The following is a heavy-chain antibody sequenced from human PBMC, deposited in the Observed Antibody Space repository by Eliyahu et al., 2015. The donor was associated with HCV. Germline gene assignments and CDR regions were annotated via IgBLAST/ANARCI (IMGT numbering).Heavy chain of an antibody. CDR2: IFSNDAX. CDR1: XFSLNNRLG. J-gene: IGHJ6*03. D-gene: IGHD3-22*01. CDR3: ARVSTELLLWNWWYYLDV. V-gene: IGHV2-26*02. Sequence: QVTLKESGPVLVKPTETLTLTCTVSXFSLNNRLGVSWIRQPPGKXLEWLAHIFSNDAXSYSTSLRSRLNISKDTSRSQVVLTMTNMDPVDTATYYCARVSTELLLWNWWYYLDVWGKGTTVTVSS.